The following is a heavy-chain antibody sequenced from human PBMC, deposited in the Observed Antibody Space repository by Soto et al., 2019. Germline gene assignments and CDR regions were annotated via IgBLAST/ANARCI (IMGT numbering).Heavy chain of an antibody. CDR2: IYWDDDK. V-gene: IGHV2-5*02. D-gene: IGHD6-19*01. CDR1: GFSLSTTRVG. CDR3: AHSVVAGLGYYFDY. Sequence: QITLKESGPTLVKPTQTLTLTCTFSGFSLSTTRVGVGWIRQPPGKVLEWLALIYWDDDKRYSPSLKSRLTITKDTSKNQVVLTMTNMYPVDTATYYCAHSVVAGLGYYFDYWGQGTLVTVSS. J-gene: IGHJ4*02.